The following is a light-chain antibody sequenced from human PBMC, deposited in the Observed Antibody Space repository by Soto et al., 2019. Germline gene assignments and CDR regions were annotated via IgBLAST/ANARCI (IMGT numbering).Light chain of an antibody. CDR1: QSISSW. CDR3: QQYSTYSRT. CDR2: KAS. V-gene: IGKV1-5*03. J-gene: IGKJ1*01. Sequence: DIQMTQSPSTLSASVGDRVTLTCRASQSISSWLAWYQQKPGKAPKLLIYKASSLESGVPSRFSGSGSGTEFTLTISSLQPDDFATYYCQQYSTYSRTFGQGTKVEVK.